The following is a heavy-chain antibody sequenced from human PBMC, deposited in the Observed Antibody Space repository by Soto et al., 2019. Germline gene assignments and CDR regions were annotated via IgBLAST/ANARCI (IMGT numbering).Heavy chain of an antibody. J-gene: IGHJ4*02. D-gene: IGHD6-13*01. CDR2: ITDTGGDA. Sequence: EVQLLESGGDLIQPGGSLRLSCVASGLTFGSRAMSWVRQSPGEGLEWVSTITDTGGDAKYADSVRGRFAISRDNSKNTLYLQMNSLRAEDTAVYYCAKDHLAAAAFDYWGQGTLVTVSS. CDR3: AKDHLAAAAFDY. V-gene: IGHV3-23*01. CDR1: GLTFGSRA.